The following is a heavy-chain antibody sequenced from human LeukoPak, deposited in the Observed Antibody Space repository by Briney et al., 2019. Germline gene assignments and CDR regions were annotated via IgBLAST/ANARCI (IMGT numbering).Heavy chain of an antibody. CDR3: ATGLQTN. Sequence: GGSLRLSCEASGIIFSSYSMNWVRQAPGKGLDWASYISNSGSTIYYADSVKGRFTISRDNTKNSLYLQMNSLRAEDTAVYYCATGLQTNWGQGTLVTVSS. V-gene: IGHV3-48*04. CDR1: GIIFSSYS. CDR2: ISNSGSTI. D-gene: IGHD5-24*01. J-gene: IGHJ4*02.